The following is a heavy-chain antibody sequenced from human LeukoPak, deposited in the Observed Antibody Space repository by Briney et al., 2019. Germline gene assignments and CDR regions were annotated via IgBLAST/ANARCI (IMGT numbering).Heavy chain of an antibody. CDR2: ISGNGAGT. CDR1: GFTFSNYA. CDR3: AKGGWQSWFDP. V-gene: IGHV3-23*01. D-gene: IGHD6-19*01. Sequence: PGRSLRLSCAASGFTFSNYAMNWVRQAPGKGLEWVSTISGNGAGTYYADSVKGRFTISRDNSKNTLYLQMNSLRAEDTAVYYCAKGGWQSWFDPWGQGTLVTVSS. J-gene: IGHJ5*02.